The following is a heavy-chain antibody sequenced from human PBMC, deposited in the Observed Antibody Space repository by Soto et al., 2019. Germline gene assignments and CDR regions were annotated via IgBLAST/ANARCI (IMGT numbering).Heavy chain of an antibody. V-gene: IGHV1-18*01. D-gene: IGHD2-21*01. CDR3: AREMWTRTGPQNFFDY. Sequence: EASLKVSCKASGYTFTSYGIIWVRQAPGQGLEWMGYISPSSGVTRYAQNLQGRVTLTTDTSTTTAYMELRSLSSDDTAVYYCAREMWTRTGPQNFFDYWGLGALVTVS. CDR2: ISPSSGVT. CDR1: GYTFTSYG. J-gene: IGHJ4*02.